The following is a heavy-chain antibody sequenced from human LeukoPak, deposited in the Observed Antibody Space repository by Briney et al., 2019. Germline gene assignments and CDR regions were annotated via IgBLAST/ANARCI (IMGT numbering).Heavy chain of an antibody. CDR2: INESGST. J-gene: IGHJ4*02. Sequence: PPETLSLTCAVYGGSFSGYYWRGIRQPPGKGREWVGEINESGSTNYNPSLKSPVTISLVTSKNQFSLKLDSVTAADTAVYYCARGLRGTPKQQPAELWGQGTLVTVSS. D-gene: IGHD6-13*01. CDR1: GGSFSGYY. V-gene: IGHV4-34*01. CDR3: ARGLRGTPKQQPAEL.